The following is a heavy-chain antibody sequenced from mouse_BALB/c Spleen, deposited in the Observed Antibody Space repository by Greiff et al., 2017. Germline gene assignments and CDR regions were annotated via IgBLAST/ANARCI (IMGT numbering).Heavy chain of an antibody. J-gene: IGHJ2*01. V-gene: IGHV1-14*01. D-gene: IGHD1-1*01. Sequence: VQLKESGPELVKPGASVKMSCKASGYTFTSYVMHWVKQKPGQGLEWIGYINPYNDGTKYNEKFKGKATLTSDKSSSTAYMELSSLTSEDSAVYYCARDYYGSSYYFDYWGQGTTLTVSS. CDR1: GYTFTSYV. CDR2: INPYNDGT. CDR3: ARDYYGSSYYFDY.